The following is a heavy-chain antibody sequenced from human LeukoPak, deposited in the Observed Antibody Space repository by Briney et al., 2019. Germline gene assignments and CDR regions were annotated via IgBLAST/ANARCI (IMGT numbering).Heavy chain of an antibody. D-gene: IGHD2-21*02. J-gene: IGHJ4*02. V-gene: IGHV1-2*02. CDR2: MHPGNGNT. CDR3: AREGSYCVGGDCYSFDF. Sequence: ASVKVSCKASGYRFISNYIPWVRQAPGLGPEWMGWMHPGNGNTRYAEKVQGRVTMTRDTSINTAYMDLSSLRSDDTAVYYCAREGSYCVGGDCYSFDFWGQGTLITVSS. CDR1: GYRFISNY.